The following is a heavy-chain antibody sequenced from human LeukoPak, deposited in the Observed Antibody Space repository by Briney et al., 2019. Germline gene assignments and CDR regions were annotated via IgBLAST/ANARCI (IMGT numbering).Heavy chain of an antibody. V-gene: IGHV1-46*01. CDR2: INPTVGST. Sequence: GASVKVSCKASGYTFSTYYIHWVRQAPGQGLEWMGIINPTVGSTTYAQKFQGRVTITRDTSTSTVFMALNSLRSEDTAVYYCALYSSTWYWGQGTLVTVS. CDR1: GYTFSTYY. J-gene: IGHJ4*02. D-gene: IGHD6-13*01. CDR3: ALYSSTWY.